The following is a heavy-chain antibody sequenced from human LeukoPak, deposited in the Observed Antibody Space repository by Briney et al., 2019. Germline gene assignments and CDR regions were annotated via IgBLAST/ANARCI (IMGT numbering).Heavy chain of an antibody. V-gene: IGHV3-66*02. J-gene: IGHJ4*02. CDR2: IYGDDET. CDR1: GFTITTNY. Sequence: GGSLRLSCAASGFTITTNYMNWVRQAPGKGLEWVSVIYGDDETNYADSVRGRFTISRDNSKNTLYLQMNSLRTEDTAIYYCTKYRSGNFDYYPDLDSWGQGILVTVSS. D-gene: IGHD3-9*01. CDR3: TKYRSGNFDYYPDLDS.